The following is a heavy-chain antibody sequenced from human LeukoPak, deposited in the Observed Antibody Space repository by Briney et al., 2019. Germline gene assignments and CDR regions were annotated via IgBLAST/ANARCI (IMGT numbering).Heavy chain of an antibody. V-gene: IGHV3-23*01. CDR3: AKDPNSAYGGPIYY. J-gene: IGHJ4*02. CDR2: ISGSGTST. Sequence: GGSLRLSCAASGFTFSSFAMSWVRQAPGKGLEWVSAISGSGTSTYYADSVKGRFTISRDNSKNTLYLQMNSLTAEDTAVYYCAKDPNSAYGGPIYYWGQGTLVTVSS. CDR1: GFTFSSFA. D-gene: IGHD5-12*01.